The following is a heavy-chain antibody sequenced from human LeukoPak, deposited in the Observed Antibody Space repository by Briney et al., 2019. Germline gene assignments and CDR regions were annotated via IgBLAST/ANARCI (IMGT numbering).Heavy chain of an antibody. Sequence: GGSLRLSCAASGFTFSCYSMNWVRQAPGKGLEWVSSISSSSSYIYYADSVKGRFTISRDNAKNSLYLQMNSLRAEDTAVYYCARDFRTPATVVIIFDGMDVWGQGTTVTVSS. CDR1: GFTFSCYS. J-gene: IGHJ6*02. CDR3: ARDFRTPATVVIIFDGMDV. V-gene: IGHV3-21*04. D-gene: IGHD4-23*01. CDR2: ISSSSSYI.